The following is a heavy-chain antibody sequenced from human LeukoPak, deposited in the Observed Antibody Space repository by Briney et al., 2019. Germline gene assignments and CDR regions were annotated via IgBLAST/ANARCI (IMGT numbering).Heavy chain of an antibody. CDR2: ISGSGGST. Sequence: GGSLRLSCAASGFTFSSYAMSWVRQAPGKGLEWVSAISGSGGSTYYADPVKGRFTISRDNSKNTLYLQMNSLRAEDTAVYYCAKDGGYYGSGSYYKPPYFDYWGQGTLVTVSS. D-gene: IGHD3-10*01. V-gene: IGHV3-23*01. CDR1: GFTFSSYA. CDR3: AKDGGYYGSGSYYKPPYFDY. J-gene: IGHJ4*02.